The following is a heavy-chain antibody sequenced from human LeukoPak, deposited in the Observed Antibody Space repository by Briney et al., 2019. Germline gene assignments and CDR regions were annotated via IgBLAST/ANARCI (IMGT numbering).Heavy chain of an antibody. CDR2: FHSSGST. CDR3: ARGSGWYFL. Sequence: SETLSLTCTVSGASISSHSWSWIRRPPGKGLEWIGYFHSSGSTSYNPSLKSRVTVSVDTSKNQCSLKLSSVTAADTAVYFCARGSGWYFLWGQGTLVTVSS. CDR1: GASISSHS. J-gene: IGHJ4*02. D-gene: IGHD6-19*01. V-gene: IGHV4-59*11.